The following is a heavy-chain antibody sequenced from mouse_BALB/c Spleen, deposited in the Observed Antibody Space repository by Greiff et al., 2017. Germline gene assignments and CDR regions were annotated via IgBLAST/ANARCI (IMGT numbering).Heavy chain of an antibody. Sequence: QVQLQQSGPELVKPGASVRISCKASGYTFTSYYIHWVKQRPGQGLEWIGWIYPGNVNTKYNEKFKGKATLTADKSSSTAYMQLSSLTSEDSAVYFCARGGNYGYYYAMDYWGQGTSVTVSS. J-gene: IGHJ4*01. V-gene: IGHV1S56*01. CDR3: ARGGNYGYYYAMDY. CDR1: GYTFTSYY. CDR2: IYPGNVNT. D-gene: IGHD2-1*01.